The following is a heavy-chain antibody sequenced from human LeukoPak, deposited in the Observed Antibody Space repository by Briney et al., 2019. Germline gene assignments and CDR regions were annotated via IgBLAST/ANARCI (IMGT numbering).Heavy chain of an antibody. D-gene: IGHD3-22*01. CDR1: GFTFSSNS. CDR3: ARGDYYDSSGYPDY. Sequence: GGSLRLSCAASGFTFSSNSMNWVRQAPGKGLEWVSSISSSSIYIYYADSVKGRFTISRDNAKNSLYLQMNSLRAEDTAVYYCARGDYYDSSGYPDYWGQGTLVTVSS. CDR2: ISSSSIYI. J-gene: IGHJ4*02. V-gene: IGHV3-21*01.